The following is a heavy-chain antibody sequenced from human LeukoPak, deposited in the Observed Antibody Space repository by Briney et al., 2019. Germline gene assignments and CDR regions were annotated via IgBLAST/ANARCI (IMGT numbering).Heavy chain of an antibody. CDR2: ISYDGSNK. J-gene: IGHJ3*02. CDR1: GFTFSSYA. D-gene: IGHD3-22*01. Sequence: GRSLRLSCAASGFTFSSYAMHWVRQAPGKGLEWVAVISYDGSNKYYADSVKGRFTISRDNSKNTLYLQMNSLRAEDTAVYYCAKDLVRGYYYDSSGPTLCDDGFDIWGQGTMVTVSS. V-gene: IGHV3-30-3*01. CDR3: AKDLVRGYYYDSSGPTLCDDGFDI.